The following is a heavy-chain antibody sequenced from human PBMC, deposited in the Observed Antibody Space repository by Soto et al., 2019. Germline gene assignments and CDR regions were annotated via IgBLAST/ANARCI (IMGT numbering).Heavy chain of an antibody. V-gene: IGHV3-48*01. D-gene: IGHD3-3*01. J-gene: IGHJ4*02. CDR1: GFTFSSYS. CDR3: ARDGDYYDFWSGYPIDY. Sequence: ESVGGLVQPGGSLRLSCAASGFTFSSYSMNWVRQAPGKGLEWVSYISSSSSTIYYADSVKGRFTISRDNAKNSLYLQMNSLGAEDTAVYYCARDGDYYDFWSGYPIDYWGQGTLVTVSS. CDR2: ISSSSSTI.